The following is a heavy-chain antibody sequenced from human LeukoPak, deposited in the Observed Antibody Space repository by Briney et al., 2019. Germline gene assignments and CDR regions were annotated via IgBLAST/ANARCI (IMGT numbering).Heavy chain of an antibody. V-gene: IGHV4-39*01. J-gene: IGHJ5*02. CDR2: IFYSGST. D-gene: IGHD2-15*01. Sequence: SETLSLTCTVSGGSISSSSHYWGWIRQPPGKGLEWIGSIFYSGSTYYNPSLKSRVTISVDTSKNQFSLKLSSVTAADTAVYYCARTPSPYCSGGSCYSLSWFDPWGQGTLVTVSS. CDR3: ARTPSPYCSGGSCYSLSWFDP. CDR1: GGSISSSSHY.